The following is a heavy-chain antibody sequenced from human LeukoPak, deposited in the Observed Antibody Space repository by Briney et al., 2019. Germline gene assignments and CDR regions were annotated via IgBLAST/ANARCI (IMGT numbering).Heavy chain of an antibody. CDR1: GGSISSYY. V-gene: IGHV4-59*08. J-gene: IGHJ4*02. CDR3: ARGRITGLFDY. Sequence: SETLSLTCTVSGGSISSYYWSWIRQPPGKGLEWIGYIYYSGSTNYNPSLKSRVTISVDTSKNQFSLKLSSVTAADTAVYYCARGRITGLFDYWGQGTLVTVSS. CDR2: IYYSGST. D-gene: IGHD3-16*01.